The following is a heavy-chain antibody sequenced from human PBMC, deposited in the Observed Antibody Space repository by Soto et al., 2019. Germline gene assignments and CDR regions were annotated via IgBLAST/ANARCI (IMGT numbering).Heavy chain of an antibody. J-gene: IGHJ5*01. V-gene: IGHV3-23*01. Sequence: HPGGSLRLSCAASGFSFGSYAMTWVLQAPGKGLEWVSGISGSGATTSYADSVKGRFTVSRDNSKNTLYLQMNSLRVEDTAVYHCAKLRYFDWSAYNWFEYWGQGTPVTGSS. D-gene: IGHD3-9*01. CDR1: GFSFGSYA. CDR2: ISGSGATT. CDR3: AKLRYFDWSAYNWFEY.